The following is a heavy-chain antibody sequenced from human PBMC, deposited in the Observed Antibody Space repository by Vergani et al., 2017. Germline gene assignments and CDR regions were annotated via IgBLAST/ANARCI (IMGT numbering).Heavy chain of an antibody. Sequence: QVQLQESGPGLVKPSETLSLTCTVSGGSISSYYWSWIRQPPGKGLEWIGYIYYSGSTNYNPSLKSRVTISVDTSKNQFSLKLSSVTAADTVVYYCARVSLEAFDIWGQGTMVTVSS. CDR3: ARVSLEAFDI. J-gene: IGHJ3*02. V-gene: IGHV4-59*01. D-gene: IGHD1-1*01. CDR1: GGSISSYY. CDR2: IYYSGST.